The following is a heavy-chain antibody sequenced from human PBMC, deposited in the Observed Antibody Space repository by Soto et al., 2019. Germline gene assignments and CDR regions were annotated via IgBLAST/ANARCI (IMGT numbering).Heavy chain of an antibody. D-gene: IGHD3-22*01. CDR1: GNTFASHG. CDR2: ISGFNGQT. CDR3: ARVDSRGVAVVPDY. Sequence: QVQLVQSGPEVKKPGASVKVSCKASGNTFASHGFSWVRQAPGQGLEWMGWISGFNGQTNYALKFQGRVTLTTDTPTSTAYIELRSLRSDDTAVYFCARVDSRGVAVVPDYWGQGTLVTVSS. J-gene: IGHJ4*02. V-gene: IGHV1-18*01.